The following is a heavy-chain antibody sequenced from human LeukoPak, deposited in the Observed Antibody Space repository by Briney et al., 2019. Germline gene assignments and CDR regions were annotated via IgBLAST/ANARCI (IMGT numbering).Heavy chain of an antibody. CDR1: GFTFEHHA. CDR3: ARGPYSSSPYHLDY. Sequence: RLSCAASGFTFEHHAMHWVRHAPGKGLEWVSGINWNKNDIEYAVSVTGRFTITRDKAKNSLYLQMDSLRPEVTAFFYCARGPYSSSPYHLDYWGQGTPVS. CDR2: INWNKNDI. D-gene: IGHD6-13*01. V-gene: IGHV3-9*01. J-gene: IGHJ4*02.